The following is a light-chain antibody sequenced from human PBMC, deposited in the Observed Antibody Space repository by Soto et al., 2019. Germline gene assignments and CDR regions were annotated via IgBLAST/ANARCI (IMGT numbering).Light chain of an antibody. CDR3: QQLNSFPIP. Sequence: DIQMTQSPSSLSASVGDRVTITCRASQSISSYLNWYQQKPGKAPKLLIYAASTLQSGVPSRFSGSGSGTEFTLTTTSLQPEDFATYYCQQLNSFPIPFGQGTRLAIK. J-gene: IGKJ5*01. CDR2: AAS. CDR1: QSISSY. V-gene: IGKV1-9*01.